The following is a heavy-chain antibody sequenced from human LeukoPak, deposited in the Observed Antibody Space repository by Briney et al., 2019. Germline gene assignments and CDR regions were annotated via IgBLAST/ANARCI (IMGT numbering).Heavy chain of an antibody. Sequence: PSETLSLTCTVSGGSISSSSYYWGWIRQPPGKGLEWIGSIYYSGSTYYNPSLKSRVTISVDTSKNQFSLKLSSVTAADTAVYYCARDRGPYSSSWYNYYGMDVWGQGTTVTVSS. J-gene: IGHJ6*02. D-gene: IGHD6-13*01. CDR1: GGSISSSSYY. CDR3: ARDRGPYSSSWYNYYGMDV. CDR2: IYYSGST. V-gene: IGHV4-39*07.